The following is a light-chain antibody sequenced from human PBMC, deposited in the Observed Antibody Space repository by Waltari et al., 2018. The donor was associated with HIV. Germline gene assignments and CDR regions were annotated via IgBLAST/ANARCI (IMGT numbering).Light chain of an antibody. CDR1: TSNIGAGYD. Sequence: QSVLRQPPSVSGAPGQRVTISCTGNTSNIGAGYDVHWYQKLPGPAPNPLMYGNDKRPSGVPDRFSGSTSDTSAALAITGLQAEDEADYYCQSYDSSLTGYVFGTGTRLTVL. CDR2: GND. J-gene: IGLJ1*01. V-gene: IGLV1-40*01. CDR3: QSYDSSLTGYV.